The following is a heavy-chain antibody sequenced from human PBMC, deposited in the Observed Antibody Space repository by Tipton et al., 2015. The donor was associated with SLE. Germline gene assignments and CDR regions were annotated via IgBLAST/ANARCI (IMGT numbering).Heavy chain of an antibody. J-gene: IGHJ6*02. CDR2: IYPRDSDT. CDR3: ARQDNNVLTGYRFGLDV. D-gene: IGHD3-9*01. V-gene: IGHV5-51*01. CDR1: GYEFSNYW. Sequence: VQLVQSGAEVKKPGESLKISCKGSGYEFSNYWIAWVRQMPGKGLEWMGIIYPRDSDTRYSPSLQGQVTISADKSISTAYLQWSSLQASDTAMYYCARQDNNVLTGYRFGLDVWGQGPTVTVSS.